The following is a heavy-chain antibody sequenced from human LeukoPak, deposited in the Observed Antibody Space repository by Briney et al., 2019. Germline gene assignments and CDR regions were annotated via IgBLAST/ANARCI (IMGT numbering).Heavy chain of an antibody. D-gene: IGHD3-16*01. CDR2: IYHSGST. Sequence: SETLSLTCTVSGGSISSGGYYWGWIRQPPGKGLEWIGSIYHSGSTYYNPSLKSRVTISVDTSKNQFSLKLSSVTAADTAVYYCARGGGDTNDYWGQGTLVTVSS. CDR3: ARGGGDTNDY. CDR1: GGSISSGGYY. J-gene: IGHJ4*02. V-gene: IGHV4-39*07.